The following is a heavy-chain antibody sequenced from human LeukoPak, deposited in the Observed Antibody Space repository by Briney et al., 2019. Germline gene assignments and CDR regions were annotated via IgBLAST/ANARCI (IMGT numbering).Heavy chain of an antibody. CDR1: GGSISSGGYY. D-gene: IGHD3-16*01. CDR2: IYYSGST. Sequence: SQTLSLTCTVSGGSISSGGYYWSWIRQPPGKGLEWIGYIYYSGSTNYNPSLKSRVTISVDTSKNQFSLKLSSVTAADTAVYYCARGFAGFYYGMDVWGQGTTVTVSS. J-gene: IGHJ6*02. CDR3: ARGFAGFYYGMDV. V-gene: IGHV4-61*08.